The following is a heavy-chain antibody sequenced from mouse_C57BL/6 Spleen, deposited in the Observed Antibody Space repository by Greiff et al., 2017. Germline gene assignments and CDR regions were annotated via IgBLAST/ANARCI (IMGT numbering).Heavy chain of an antibody. J-gene: IGHJ4*01. Sequence: QVQLQQSGAELVKPGASVKISCKASGYAFSSYWMNWVKQRPGKGLEWIGQIYPGAGDTHYNGKFKGKAPLTADKSSSTAYMQLSSLTSEDAAVYFCARGDYYGSRYYAMDYWGQGTSVTVAS. D-gene: IGHD1-1*01. V-gene: IGHV1-80*01. CDR3: ARGDYYGSRYYAMDY. CDR1: GYAFSSYW. CDR2: IYPGAGDT.